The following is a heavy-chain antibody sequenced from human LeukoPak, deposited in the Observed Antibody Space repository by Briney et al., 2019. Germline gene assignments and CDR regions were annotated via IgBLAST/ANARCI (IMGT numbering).Heavy chain of an antibody. V-gene: IGHV4-59*08. CDR3: ARHRRAGSYYYYGMDV. J-gene: IGHJ6*02. CDR2: IYYSGST. Sequence: SETLSLTCTVSGGSISSYYWSWIRQPPGKGLEWIGYIYYSGSTNYNPSLKSRVTISVDTSKNQFSLKLSSVTAADTAVYYCARHRRAGSYYYYGMDVWGQGTTVTVSS. CDR1: GGSISSYY.